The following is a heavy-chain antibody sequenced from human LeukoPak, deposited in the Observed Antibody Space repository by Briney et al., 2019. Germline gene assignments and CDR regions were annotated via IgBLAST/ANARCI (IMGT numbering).Heavy chain of an antibody. J-gene: IGHJ5*02. V-gene: IGHV3-30*01. D-gene: IGHD6-13*01. CDR1: GFTFSSYA. CDR2: ISYDGSNK. Sequence: GGSLRLSCAASGFTFSSYAMHWVRQAPGKGLEGVAVISYDGSNKYYADSVKGRFTISRDNSKNTLYLQMNSLRAEDTAVYYCARDGRGRYSSSWYDWFDPWGQGTLVTVSS. CDR3: ARDGRGRYSSSWYDWFDP.